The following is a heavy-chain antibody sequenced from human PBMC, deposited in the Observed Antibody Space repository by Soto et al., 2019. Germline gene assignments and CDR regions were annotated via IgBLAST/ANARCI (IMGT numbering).Heavy chain of an antibody. CDR2: IYYSGST. CDR3: ASLIAAAGTPYGKGV. J-gene: IGHJ6*02. CDR1: GGSISSYY. Sequence: TSETLSLTWTVSGGSISSYYWSWIRQPPGKGLEWIGYIYYSGSTNYNPSLKSRVTISVDTSQNQFSLKLNSVTAADTAVYYCASLIAAAGTPYGKGVCGQRNTVTACS. V-gene: IGHV4-59*01. D-gene: IGHD6-13*01.